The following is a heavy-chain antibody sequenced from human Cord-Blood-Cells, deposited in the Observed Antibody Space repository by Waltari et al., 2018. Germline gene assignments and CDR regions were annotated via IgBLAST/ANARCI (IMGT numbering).Heavy chain of an antibody. CDR3: ARVGFSGYDAFDI. CDR1: GYTFTGYY. Sequence: QVQLVQSGAEVKKPGASVKVSCKASGYTFTGYYMHWVRQAPGQGLEWMGWINTNDGGTNDRQKFQGWVTMTRDTSISTAYMELSRLRSDDTAVYYCARVGFSGYDAFDIWGQGTMVTVSS. V-gene: IGHV1-2*04. J-gene: IGHJ3*02. D-gene: IGHD5-12*01. CDR2: INTNDGGT.